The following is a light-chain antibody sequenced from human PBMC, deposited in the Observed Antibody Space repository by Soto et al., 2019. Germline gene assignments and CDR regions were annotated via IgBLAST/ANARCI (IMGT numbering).Light chain of an antibody. CDR1: ESISNW. CDR3: QQYKSYSYT. CDR2: DAS. J-gene: IGKJ2*01. Sequence: DIQMTQSPSILSASVGDRVAITCRASESISNWLAWYQQKPGKAPKVLIYDASRLQSGVPERFSGSGSGTEFTLTISSLQAGDIATYYCQQYKSYSYTFGQGTNLEI. V-gene: IGKV1-5*01.